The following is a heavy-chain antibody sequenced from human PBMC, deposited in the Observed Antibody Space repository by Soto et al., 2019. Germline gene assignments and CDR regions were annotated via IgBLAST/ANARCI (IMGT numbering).Heavy chain of an antibody. J-gene: IGHJ3*02. V-gene: IGHV3-64D*08. D-gene: IGHD3-10*01. CDR3: VKGPIPDTMVRGVKDAFDI. Sequence: GGSLRLSCSASGFTFSSYAMHWVRQAPGKGLEYVSAISSNGGSTYYADSVKGRFTISRDNSKNTLYLQMSSLRAEDTAVYYCVKGPIPDTMVRGVKDAFDIWGQGTMVTVSS. CDR1: GFTFSSYA. CDR2: ISSNGGST.